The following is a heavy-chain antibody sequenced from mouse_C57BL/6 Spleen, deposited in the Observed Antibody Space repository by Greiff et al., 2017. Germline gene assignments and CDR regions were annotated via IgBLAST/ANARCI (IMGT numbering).Heavy chain of an antibody. Sequence: VKLMESGPELVKPGASVKISCKASGYAFSSSWMNWVKQRPGKGLEWIGRIYPGDGDTNYNGKFKGKATLTADKSSSTAYMQLSSLTSEDSAVYFCARGGYYGSSPAWFAYWGQGTLVTVSA. CDR2: IYPGDGDT. J-gene: IGHJ3*01. CDR1: GYAFSSSW. V-gene: IGHV1-82*01. D-gene: IGHD1-1*01. CDR3: ARGGYYGSSPAWFAY.